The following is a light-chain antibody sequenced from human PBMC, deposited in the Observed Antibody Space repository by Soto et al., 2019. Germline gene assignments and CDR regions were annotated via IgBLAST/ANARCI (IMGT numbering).Light chain of an antibody. CDR1: QNIAKY. V-gene: IGKV3-11*01. CDR3: QQRSDWPGT. Sequence: EIVLTQSPVTLSLSPGERVTLSCRASQNIAKYLAWYQQRPGQAPRLLFSDKFNRATGIPPRFSGRGSGADVTLTISSLEPEDFAVYYCQQRSDWPGTFGQGTKVEVK. J-gene: IGKJ1*01. CDR2: DKF.